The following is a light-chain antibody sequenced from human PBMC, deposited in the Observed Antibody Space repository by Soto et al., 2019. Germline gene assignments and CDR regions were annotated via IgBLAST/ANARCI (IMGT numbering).Light chain of an antibody. Sequence: QPVLTQSPSASASLGASVNLTCTLSSGHITYSIAWHQQQPEMGPRYLMKVNSDGSHSKGDGIPDRFSGSSSGAERYLIISSLRSEDEADYYCQTWGTGIRVFGGGTKLTVL. CDR3: QTWGTGIRV. J-gene: IGLJ2*01. CDR1: SGHITYS. CDR2: VNSDGSH. V-gene: IGLV4-69*01.